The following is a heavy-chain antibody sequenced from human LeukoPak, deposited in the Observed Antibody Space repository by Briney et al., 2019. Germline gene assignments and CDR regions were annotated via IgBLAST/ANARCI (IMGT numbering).Heavy chain of an antibody. Sequence: SETLSLTCTVSGGSISSGGYYWSWIRQPPGKGLEWIGYIYHSGSTHYNPSLKSRVTISVDRSKNQFSLKLGSVTAADTAVYYCARDKAHSSSRRRWFDPWGQGTLVTVSS. CDR1: GGSISSGGYY. J-gene: IGHJ5*02. D-gene: IGHD6-13*01. CDR3: ARDKAHSSSRRRWFDP. CDR2: IYHSGST. V-gene: IGHV4-30-2*01.